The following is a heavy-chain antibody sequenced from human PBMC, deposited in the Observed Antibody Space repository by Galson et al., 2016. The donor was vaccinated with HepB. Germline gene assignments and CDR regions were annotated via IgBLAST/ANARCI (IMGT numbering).Heavy chain of an antibody. CDR3: ARFVYDNSGYYPRAEYFFDY. D-gene: IGHD3-22*01. Sequence: SVKVSCKASGYTFISYGISWVRQAPGQGLEWVGWVSAYNGNTNYAQKLQGRVTMTTDTSTSTAYMELRSLRSDDTGVYYCARFVYDNSGYYPRAEYFFDYWGQGALVTVSS. CDR2: VSAYNGNT. CDR1: GYTFISYG. V-gene: IGHV1-18*01. J-gene: IGHJ4*02.